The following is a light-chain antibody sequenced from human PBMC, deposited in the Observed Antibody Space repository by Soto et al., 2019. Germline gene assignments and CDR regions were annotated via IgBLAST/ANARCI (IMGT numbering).Light chain of an antibody. CDR3: QQYDNLPIT. CDR1: QSISSW. Sequence: DIQMTQSPSTLSASVGDRVTITCRASQSISSWLAWYQQKPGKAPKLLIYKASSLESGVQSRFSGSGSGTEFTLTISSLQPDDCATYYCQQYDNLPITFGQGTRLEIK. J-gene: IGKJ5*01. CDR2: KAS. V-gene: IGKV1-5*03.